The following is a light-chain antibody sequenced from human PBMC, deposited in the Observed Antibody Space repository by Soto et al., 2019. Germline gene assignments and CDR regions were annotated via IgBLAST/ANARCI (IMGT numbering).Light chain of an antibody. CDR3: ASWDDSLNAWE. CDR2: SSD. Sequence: QSVLTQPPSASGTPGQRVTISCSGSSSNIGRNTVKWYRQLPGTAPKLLIGSSDQRPSGVPDRFSGSQSGTSASLAISGLQSEDEADYICASWDDSLNAWEFGGGTKLTVL. J-gene: IGLJ3*02. CDR1: SSNIGRNT. V-gene: IGLV1-44*01.